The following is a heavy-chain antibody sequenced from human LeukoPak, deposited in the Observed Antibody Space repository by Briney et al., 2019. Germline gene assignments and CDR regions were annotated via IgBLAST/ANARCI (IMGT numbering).Heavy chain of an antibody. V-gene: IGHV4-30-4*08. CDR2: IYYSGST. D-gene: IGHD3-16*02. CDR3: ARIENGVIDY. J-gene: IGHJ4*02. Sequence: PSETLSLTCTVSGGSISSGDYYWSWIRQPPGKGLEWIGYIYYSGSTYYNPSLKSRVTISVDTSKNQFSLRLSSLTAADMAVYYCARIENGVIDYWGQGTLVTVSS. CDR1: GGSISSGDYY.